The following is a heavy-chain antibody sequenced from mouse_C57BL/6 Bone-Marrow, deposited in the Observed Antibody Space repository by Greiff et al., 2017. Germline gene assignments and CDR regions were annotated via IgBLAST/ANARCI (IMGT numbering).Heavy chain of an antibody. V-gene: IGHV1-81*01. CDR2: IYPRSGNT. CDR3: AREDLLLFAY. Sequence: QVQLQQSGAELARPGASVKLSCKASGYTFTSYGISWVKQRTGQGLEWIGEIYPRSGNTYYNEKFKGKATLTADKSSSTAYMELRSLTSEASAVYFCAREDLLLFAYWGQGTLVTVSA. CDR1: GYTFTSYG. J-gene: IGHJ3*01. D-gene: IGHD5-2*01.